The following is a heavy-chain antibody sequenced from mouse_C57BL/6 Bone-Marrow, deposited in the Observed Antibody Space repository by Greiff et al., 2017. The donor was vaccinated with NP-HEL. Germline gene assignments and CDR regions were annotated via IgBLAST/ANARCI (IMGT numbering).Heavy chain of an antibody. CDR3: ARQARYYYGSSPFAY. V-gene: IGHV1-19*01. D-gene: IGHD1-1*01. J-gene: IGHJ3*01. CDR2: INPYNGGT. CDR1: GYTFTDYY. Sequence: VQLQQSGPVLVKPGASVKMSCKASGYTFTDYYMNWVKQSHGKSLEWIGVINPYNGGTSYNQKFKGKATLTVDKSSSTAYMELNSLTSEDSAVYYCARQARYYYGSSPFAYWPRDSGHCLC.